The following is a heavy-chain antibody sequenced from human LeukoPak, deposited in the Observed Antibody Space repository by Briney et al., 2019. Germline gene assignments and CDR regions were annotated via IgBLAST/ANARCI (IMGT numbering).Heavy chain of an antibody. CDR2: INPNSGGT. J-gene: IGHJ6*02. Sequence: ASVKVSCKSSGYIFTGYYMHWVRQAPGQGLEWMGWINPNSGGTNYAQKFQGRVTMTRDTSISTAYMELSRLRSDDTAVYYCARDLRPLYYYGMDVWGQGTTVTVSS. D-gene: IGHD4-17*01. V-gene: IGHV1-2*02. CDR1: GYIFTGYY. CDR3: ARDLRPLYYYGMDV.